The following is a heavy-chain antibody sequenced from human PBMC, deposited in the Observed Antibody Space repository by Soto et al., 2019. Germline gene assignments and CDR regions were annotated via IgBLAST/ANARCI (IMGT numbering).Heavy chain of an antibody. J-gene: IGHJ4*02. Sequence: ASVKVSFKGLGYTFTSYGISWVRQAPGQGLEWMGWIRPNDGHTNYAQKFQDRVTMTRDTSTTTVYMDLRSLGSDDTAVYYCAIIGSGDYSDFDYWGQGTLVTVS. CDR2: IRPNDGHT. V-gene: IGHV1-18*01. CDR1: GYTFTSYG. CDR3: AIIGSGDYSDFDY. D-gene: IGHD4-4*01.